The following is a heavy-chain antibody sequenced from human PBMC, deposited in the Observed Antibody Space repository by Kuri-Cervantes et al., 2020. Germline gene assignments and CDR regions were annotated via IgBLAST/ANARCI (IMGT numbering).Heavy chain of an antibody. J-gene: IGHJ4*02. CDR1: GFTFSSYW. CDR3: ASWAGVVSNWYGPFDF. D-gene: IGHD6-13*01. V-gene: IGHV3-74*01. CDR2: IHPDGTTT. Sequence: GGSLRLSCAASGFTFSSYWMHWVRQAPGKGLDWVSRIHPDGTTTTYADSVKGRFSTSRDNSKNTLFLQMNSLRAEDTGLYYCASWAGVVSNWYGPFDFWGQGTLVTVSS.